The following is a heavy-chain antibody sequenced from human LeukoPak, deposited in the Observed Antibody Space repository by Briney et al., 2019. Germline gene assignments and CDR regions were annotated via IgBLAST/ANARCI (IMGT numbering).Heavy chain of an antibody. CDR2: IDTNTGNP. CDR3: ANCYDSSGFFAY. Sequence: ASVKVSCKGSGYTFTKYAISWVRQAPGQGLEYMGRIDTNTGNPTYAQGFTGRFVFSLDTSVSTAYLQISSLKAEDSAIYFCANCYDSSGFFAYWGQGTLVTVSS. D-gene: IGHD3-22*01. J-gene: IGHJ4*02. CDR1: GYTFTKYA. V-gene: IGHV7-4-1*02.